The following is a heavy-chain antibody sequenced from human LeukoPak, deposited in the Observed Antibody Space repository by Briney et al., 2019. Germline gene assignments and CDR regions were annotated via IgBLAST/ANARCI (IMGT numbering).Heavy chain of an antibody. CDR3: ARAVGSGSYYRAYFDY. J-gene: IGHJ4*02. CDR1: GGSISSGGYY. Sequence: SQTLSLTCTVSGGSISSGGYYWSWIRQHPGKGLEWIGYIYYSGSTYYNPSLKSRVTISVDTSKNQFSLKLSSVTAADTAVYYCARAVGSGSYYRAYFDYWGQGTLVTVSS. CDR2: IYYSGST. D-gene: IGHD3-10*01. V-gene: IGHV4-31*03.